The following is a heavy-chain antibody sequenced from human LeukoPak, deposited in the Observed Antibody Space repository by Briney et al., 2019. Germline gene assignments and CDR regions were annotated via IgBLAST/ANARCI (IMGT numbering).Heavy chain of an antibody. D-gene: IGHD6-13*01. CDR3: ARDPPSRL. J-gene: IGHJ4*02. Sequence: PETLSLTCAVYGGSFSGYYWSWIRQPPGKGLEWIGEINHSGSTYYNPSLKSRVTISVDTSKNQFSLKLSSVTAADTAVYYCARDPPSRLWGQGTLVTVSS. CDR1: GGSFSGYY. V-gene: IGHV4-34*01. CDR2: INHSGST.